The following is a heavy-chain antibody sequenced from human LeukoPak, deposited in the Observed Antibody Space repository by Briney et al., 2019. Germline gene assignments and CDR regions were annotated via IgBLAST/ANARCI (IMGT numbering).Heavy chain of an antibody. J-gene: IGHJ4*02. D-gene: IGHD2-15*01. V-gene: IGHV3-30*18. Sequence: GGSLRLSCAASGFTFSTYDMHWVRQAPGKGLEWVAVISYDGTYKYYTDSVKGRFTISRDNSKTTRYLQMSSLRAEDTAVYFCAKDTSGYSDYWGQGTLVTVSS. CDR2: ISYDGTYK. CDR1: GFTFSTYD. CDR3: AKDTSGYSDY.